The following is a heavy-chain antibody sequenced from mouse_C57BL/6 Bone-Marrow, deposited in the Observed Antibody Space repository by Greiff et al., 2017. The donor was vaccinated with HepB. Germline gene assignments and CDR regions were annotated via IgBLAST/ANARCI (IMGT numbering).Heavy chain of an antibody. CDR2: IYPGSGST. J-gene: IGHJ4*01. D-gene: IGHD1-1*01. Sequence: QVQLQQPGAELVKPGASVKMSCKASGYTFTSYWITWVKQRPGQGLEWIGDIYPGSGSTNYNEKFKSKATLTVDTSSSTAYMQLSSLTSEDSAVYYCAREGYGSSYAMDYCGQGTSVTVSS. V-gene: IGHV1-55*01. CDR1: GYTFTSYW. CDR3: AREGYGSSYAMDY.